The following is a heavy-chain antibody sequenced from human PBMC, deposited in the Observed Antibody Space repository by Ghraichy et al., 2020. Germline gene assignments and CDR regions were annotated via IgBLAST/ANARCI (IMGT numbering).Heavy chain of an antibody. V-gene: IGHV3-7*01. Sequence: GGSLRLSCAASGFTFSSYWMTWVRQAPGKGLEWVANIKQDGSEKYYVDSVKGRFTISRDNAKNSLYLQMNSLRAEDTAVYYCARRPCSGGSCYSYFDYWGQGTLVTVSS. CDR1: GFTFSSYW. CDR3: ARRPCSGGSCYSYFDY. D-gene: IGHD2-15*01. J-gene: IGHJ4*02. CDR2: IKQDGSEK.